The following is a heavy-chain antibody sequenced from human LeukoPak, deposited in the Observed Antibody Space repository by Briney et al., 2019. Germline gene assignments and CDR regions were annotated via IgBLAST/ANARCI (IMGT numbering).Heavy chain of an antibody. CDR3: ARDSTLSNY. CDR1: GLTFSSYW. D-gene: IGHD3-16*01. CDR2: IKYDGSET. Sequence: GGSLRLSCAASGLTFSSYWMTWVRQAPGKGLEWVATIKYDGSETYYVDSVRGRFSISRDNAKNSLYLQMKSLSAEDTAVYYCARDSTLSNYWGQGTLVTVSS. V-gene: IGHV3-7*04. J-gene: IGHJ4*02.